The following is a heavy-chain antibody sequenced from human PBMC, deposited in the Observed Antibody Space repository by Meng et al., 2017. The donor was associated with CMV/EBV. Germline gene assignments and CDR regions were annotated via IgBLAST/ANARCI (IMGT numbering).Heavy chain of an antibody. CDR2: IFHTGNT. CDR1: GESINNSRSY. J-gene: IGHJ4*02. CDR3: AREIVVVPAAIDYFDY. D-gene: IGHD2-2*02. V-gene: IGHV4-39*07. Sequence: SETLSLTCSVSGESINNSRSYWGWIRQSPGTGLEWIASIFHTGNTFYNPSHKSRVSVSVEVSKNQFSLSLNSVTAADTAVYYCAREIVVVPAAIDYFDYWGQGTLVTVSS.